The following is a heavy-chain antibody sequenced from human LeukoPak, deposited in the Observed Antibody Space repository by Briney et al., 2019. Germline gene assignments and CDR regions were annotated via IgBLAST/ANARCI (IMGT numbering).Heavy chain of an antibody. V-gene: IGHV3-21*01. D-gene: IGHD1-26*01. CDR3: ARDVGASAPDAFDI. Sequence: GESLQISCAASGFTFSTYNMNWVRQAPGKGLEWVSSISSSSNYIYYADSVKGRFTISRDNAKNSLYLQMNSLRAEDTDVYYCARDVGASAPDAFDIWGQGTMVTVSS. CDR1: GFTFSTYN. J-gene: IGHJ3*02. CDR2: ISSSSNYI.